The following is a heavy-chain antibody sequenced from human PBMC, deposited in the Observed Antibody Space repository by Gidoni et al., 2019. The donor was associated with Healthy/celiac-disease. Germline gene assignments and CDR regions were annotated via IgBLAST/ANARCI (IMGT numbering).Heavy chain of an antibody. V-gene: IGHV3-33*01. CDR2: IWYDGSNK. CDR3: ARAGYSHYYGMDV. J-gene: IGHJ6*02. Sequence: QVQLVEYGGGVVQPGRSMRRSCAASGFNFSIYGMHWVRQAPGKGLGWVAVIWYDGSNKYYADSVKGRFTISRDNSKNTLYLQMNSLRAEDTAVYYCARAGYSHYYGMDVWGQGTTVTVSS. CDR1: GFNFSIYG.